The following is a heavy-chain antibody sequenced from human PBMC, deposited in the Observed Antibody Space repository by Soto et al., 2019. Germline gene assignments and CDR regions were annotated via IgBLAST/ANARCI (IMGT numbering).Heavy chain of an antibody. CDR2: ISSSGYI. CDR1: GFNFNSYT. D-gene: IGHD2-15*01. CDR3: ARDCSGGSCYPGMDV. V-gene: IGHV3-21*01. J-gene: IGHJ6*02. Sequence: LRLSCAASGFNFNSYTINWVRQAPGKRLEWLSSISSSGYIFSTDSVRGRFTISRDNAKNSVCLQINSLRAEDTAVYFCARDCSGGSCYPGMDVWGQGTTVTVSS.